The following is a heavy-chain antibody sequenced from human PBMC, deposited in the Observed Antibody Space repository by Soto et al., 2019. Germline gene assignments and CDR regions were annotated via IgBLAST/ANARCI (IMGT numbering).Heavy chain of an antibody. CDR1: GFTFSSYA. Sequence: EVQLLESGGGLVQPGGSPRLSCAASGFTFSSYAMKWVRQAPGKGLEWVSLIGESGTPTYYADSVKGRFTISRDNSGNPLFLEMYSLRAEDTAVYYCARYIPGVRYYGMDVWGQGTTVTVSS. J-gene: IGHJ6*02. CDR3: ARYIPGVRYYGMDV. CDR2: IGESGTPT. D-gene: IGHD2-2*01. V-gene: IGHV3-23*01.